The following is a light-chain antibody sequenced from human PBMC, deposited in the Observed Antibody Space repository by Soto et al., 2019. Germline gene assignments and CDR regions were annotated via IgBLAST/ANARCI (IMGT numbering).Light chain of an antibody. CDR2: DVN. CDR3: SLYTSNGSLM. J-gene: IGLJ1*01. CDR1: TSDIDNYDS. Sequence: QSVLTQPPSVSGSPGQSVTISCTGPTSDIDNYDSVSWYQQAPGTAPKLIIYDVNNRPSGAPDRFSGSTSGNTASLTISRLQAEDETDYFCSLYTSNGSLMFGPGTKVTVL. V-gene: IGLV2-18*01.